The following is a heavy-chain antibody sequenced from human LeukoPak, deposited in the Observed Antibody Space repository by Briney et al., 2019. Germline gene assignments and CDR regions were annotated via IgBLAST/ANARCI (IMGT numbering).Heavy chain of an antibody. CDR2: IYPGDSET. Sequence: GESLKISCKGSGYSFTSYWIGWVRQMPGKGLEWMGIIYPGDSETRYSPSFQGQVTISADKSISIAYLQWSSLKASDSAMYYCARQITDYHGYFDYWGQGTLVTVSS. CDR1: GYSFTSYW. J-gene: IGHJ4*02. V-gene: IGHV5-51*01. CDR3: ARQITDYHGYFDY. D-gene: IGHD1-20*01.